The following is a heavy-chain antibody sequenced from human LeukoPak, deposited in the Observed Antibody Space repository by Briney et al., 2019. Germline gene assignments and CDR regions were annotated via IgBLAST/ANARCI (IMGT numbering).Heavy chain of an antibody. CDR2: ISSSGSTI. J-gene: IGHJ4*02. V-gene: IGHV3-11*01. D-gene: IGHD3-9*01. Sequence: GGSLRLSCAASGFTFSDYYMSWIRQAPGKGLEWVSYISSSGSTIYYADSVKGRFTISRDNAKNSLYLQMNSLRAEDTAVYYCAKGARYFDWLLGGFLDYWGQGTLVTVSS. CDR3: AKGARYFDWLLGGFLDY. CDR1: GFTFSDYY.